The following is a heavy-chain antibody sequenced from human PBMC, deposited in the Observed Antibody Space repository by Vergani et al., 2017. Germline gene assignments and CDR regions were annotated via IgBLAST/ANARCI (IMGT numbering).Heavy chain of an antibody. J-gene: IGHJ4*02. CDR3: ARGYYGRGDN. CDR1: GDSITSSTYY. D-gene: IGHD3-16*01. V-gene: IGHV4-61*02. Sequence: QVQLQESGPGLVKPSQTLSLICSVSGDSITSSTYYWSWTRQPAGKGLEYIGRFYTTGSTIYNPPRKRRVTISVDTSKNQFFLNLSSVTAAVTAMYYCARGYYGRGDNWGQGTLVTVSS. CDR2: FYTTGST.